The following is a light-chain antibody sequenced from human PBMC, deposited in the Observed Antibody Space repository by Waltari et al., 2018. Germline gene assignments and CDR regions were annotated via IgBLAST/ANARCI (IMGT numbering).Light chain of an antibody. CDR1: QSVNYF. CDR3: QQRTNWPLT. J-gene: IGKJ4*01. Sequence: EIVLTQSPATLSLSPGERATISCRASQSVNYFLAWFQQKPGQAPRLLIYDASNRATGIPARFSGSGSGTDFTLTISSLEPEDFVVYYCQQRTNWPLTFGGGTKVEIK. CDR2: DAS. V-gene: IGKV3-11*01.